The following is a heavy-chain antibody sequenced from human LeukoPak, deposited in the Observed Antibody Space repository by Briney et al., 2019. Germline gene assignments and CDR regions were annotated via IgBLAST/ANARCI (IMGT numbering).Heavy chain of an antibody. J-gene: IGHJ4*02. D-gene: IGHD1-1*01. V-gene: IGHV1-2*02. CDR1: GYTFTGYY. CDR2: INPNTGGT. CDR3: ARGGWGLVQLRCEY. Sequence: ASVKVSCKASGYTFTGYYMHWVRQAPGQGLEWMGWINPNTGGTNYAQKFQGRVTMTKGTSISTAYMELSSLRSDDTAVYYCARGGWGLVQLRCEYWGQGTLVTVSS.